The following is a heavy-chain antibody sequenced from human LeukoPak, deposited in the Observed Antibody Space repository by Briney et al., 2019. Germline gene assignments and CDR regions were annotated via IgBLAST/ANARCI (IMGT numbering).Heavy chain of an antibody. V-gene: IGHV3-53*01. CDR1: GFTFSSYG. CDR3: ARSYSSSSGGLYYFDY. D-gene: IGHD6-6*01. CDR2: IHSGGGT. J-gene: IGHJ4*02. Sequence: GGSLRLSCAASGFTFSSYGMHWVRQAPGKGLEWVAVIHSGGGTYYADSVKGRFTISRDNSNNTLYLQMNSLRAEDTAVYYCARSYSSSSGGLYYFDYWGQGTLVTVSS.